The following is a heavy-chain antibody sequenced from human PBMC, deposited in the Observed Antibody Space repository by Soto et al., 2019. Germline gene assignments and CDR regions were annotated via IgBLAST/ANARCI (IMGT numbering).Heavy chain of an antibody. CDR3: ARLTADNYYYYGMDV. CDR2: IYSGGST. J-gene: IGHJ6*02. CDR1: GFTVSSNY. Sequence: EVQLVETGGGLIQPGGSLRLSCAASGFTVSSNYMSWVRQAPGKGLEWVSVIYSGGSTYYADSVKGRFTISRDKSKNTLYLQMNSLRGEDTAVYYCARLTADNYYYYGMDVWGQGTKVTVSS. D-gene: IGHD2-2*01. V-gene: IGHV3-53*02.